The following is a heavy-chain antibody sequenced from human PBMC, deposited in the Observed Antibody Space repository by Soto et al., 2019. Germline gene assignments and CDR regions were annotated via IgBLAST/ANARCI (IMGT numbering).Heavy chain of an antibody. V-gene: IGHV4-4*07. D-gene: IGHD3-16*01. CDR1: HASIAGSSH. CDR2: FSLSGTT. CDR3: AWGMTPPGAPAWYYFDF. Sequence: SKTVSLTCSVSHASIAGSSHWCWIRQPAGKGLEWIGRFSLSGTTNYSPSLRSRVTMSADVSKNQFSLRLTSVTAADTALYYCAWGMTPPGAPAWYYFDFWGQGTLVTVSS. J-gene: IGHJ4*02.